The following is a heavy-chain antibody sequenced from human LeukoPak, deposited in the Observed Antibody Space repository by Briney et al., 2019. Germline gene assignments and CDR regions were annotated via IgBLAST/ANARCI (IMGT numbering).Heavy chain of an antibody. CDR1: GYTFTGYY. J-gene: IGHJ3*02. V-gene: IGHV1-2*02. CDR2: INPNSGGT. D-gene: IGHD3-10*01. Sequence: ASVKVSCKASGYTFTGYYMHWVRQAPGQGLEWMGWINPNSGGTNYAQKFQGRVTMTRDTSISTAYMELSRLRSDDTAVYYCARGPVWFGESDDAFDIWGQGTMVTVSS. CDR3: ARGPVWFGESDDAFDI.